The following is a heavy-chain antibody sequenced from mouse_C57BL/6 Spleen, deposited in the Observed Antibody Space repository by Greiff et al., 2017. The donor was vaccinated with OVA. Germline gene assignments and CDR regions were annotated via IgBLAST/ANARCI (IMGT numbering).Heavy chain of an antibody. J-gene: IGHJ1*03. V-gene: IGHV3-6*01. CDR1: GYSITSGYY. CDR3: ARDAWHFDV. CDR2: ISYDGSN. Sequence: ESGPGLVKPSQSLSLTCSVTGYSITSGYYWNWIRQFPGNKLEWMGYISYDGSNNYNPSLKNRISITRDTSKNQFFLKLNSVTTEDTATYYCARDAWHFDVWGTGTTVTVSS.